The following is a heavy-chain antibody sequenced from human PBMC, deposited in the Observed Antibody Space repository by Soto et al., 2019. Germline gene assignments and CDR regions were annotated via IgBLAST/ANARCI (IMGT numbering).Heavy chain of an antibody. CDR1: GGSISSYY. CDR3: ASRSYGSGSPLYYGMDV. J-gene: IGHJ6*02. V-gene: IGHV4-59*01. CDR2: IYYSGST. Sequence: ETLSLTCTVSGGSISSYYWSWIRQPPGKGLEWIGYIYYSGSTNYNPSLKSRVTISVDTSKNQFSLKLSSVTAADTAVYYCASRSYGSGSPLYYGMDVWGRGTTVTVSS. D-gene: IGHD3-10*01.